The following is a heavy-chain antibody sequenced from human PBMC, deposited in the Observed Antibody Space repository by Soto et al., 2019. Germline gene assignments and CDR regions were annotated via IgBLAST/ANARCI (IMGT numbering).Heavy chain of an antibody. CDR3: ARHPGASFDY. D-gene: IGHD3-10*01. CDR1: GGSFSSYY. J-gene: IGHJ4*02. V-gene: IGHV4-59*01. Sequence: SETMSLTCTVSGGSFSSYYGSWIRQSPGKGLEWIGYIHYTGSTNYNPSLKSRVTISLDTSRNQFSLKVTSVTAADTAVYYCARHPGASFDYWGQGTLVTVSS. CDR2: IHYTGST.